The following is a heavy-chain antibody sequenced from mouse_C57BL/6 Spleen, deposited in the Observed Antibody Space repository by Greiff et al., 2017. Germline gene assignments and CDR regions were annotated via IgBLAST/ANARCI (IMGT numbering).Heavy chain of an antibody. CDR2: IDPSDSET. D-gene: IGHD2-1*01. Sequence: VQLQQPGAELVRPGSSVKLSCKASGYTFTSYWMHWVKQRPIQGLEWIGNIDPSDSETHYNQKFKDKATLTVDKSSSTAYMQLSSLTSEDSAVYYCARRYGNFHFDYWGQGTTLTVSS. CDR3: ARRYGNFHFDY. CDR1: GYTFTSYW. J-gene: IGHJ2*01. V-gene: IGHV1-52*01.